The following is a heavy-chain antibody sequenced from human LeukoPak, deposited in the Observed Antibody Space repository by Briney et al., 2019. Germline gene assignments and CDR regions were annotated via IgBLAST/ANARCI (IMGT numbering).Heavy chain of an antibody. D-gene: IGHD6-13*01. CDR1: GGSISSYY. J-gene: IGHJ4*02. V-gene: IGHV4-4*07. Sequence: PSETLSLTCTVSGGSISSYYWSWIRQPAGKGLEWIGRIYTSGSTNYNPSLKSRVTMSVDTSKNQFSLKLSSVTAADTAVYYCARDVDIAAAGIYYFDYWGQGTLVTVSS. CDR2: IYTSGST. CDR3: ARDVDIAAAGIYYFDY.